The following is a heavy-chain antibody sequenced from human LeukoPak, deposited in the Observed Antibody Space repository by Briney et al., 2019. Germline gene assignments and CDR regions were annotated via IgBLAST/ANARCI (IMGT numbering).Heavy chain of an antibody. CDR1: GFTFSSYA. J-gene: IGHJ5*02. CDR3: ARPNTRFLEWSSPNNWFYP. Sequence: GGSLRLSCAASGFTFSSYAMHWVRQAPGKGLEWVAVISYDGSNKYYADSVKGRFTISRDNSKNTLYLQMNSLRAEDTAVYYCARPNTRFLEWSSPNNWFYPWGQGTLVTVSS. V-gene: IGHV3-30-3*01. CDR2: ISYDGSNK. D-gene: IGHD3-3*01.